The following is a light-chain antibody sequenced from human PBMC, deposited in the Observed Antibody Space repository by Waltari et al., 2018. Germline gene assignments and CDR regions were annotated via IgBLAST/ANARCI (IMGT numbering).Light chain of an antibody. CDR1: TRDVGRYNY. J-gene: IGLJ3*02. V-gene: IGLV2-14*01. CDR2: EVT. Sequence: QSALTQPASVSGSPGQSITISCTGTTRDVGRYNYVSWYQCHPGKAPELIIYEVTNRPSGVSDRFSGSKSGNTASLSISGLLAEDEADYYCCSYTTTTTVVFGGGTKLTVL. CDR3: CSYTTTTTVV.